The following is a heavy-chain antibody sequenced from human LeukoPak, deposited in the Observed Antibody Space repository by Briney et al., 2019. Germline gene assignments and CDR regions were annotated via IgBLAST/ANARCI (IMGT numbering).Heavy chain of an antibody. Sequence: SETLSLTCAVSGGSFSGYYWTWIRQPPGKGLEWIGEINHSGSANYNPSLKSRVTISLDTSKKQFSLKLSSVTAADTAVYYCARHPPGGYGSVFGFDPWGQGTLVTVSS. CDR1: GGSFSGYY. CDR2: INHSGSA. CDR3: ARHPPGGYGSVFGFDP. D-gene: IGHD3-10*01. V-gene: IGHV4-34*01. J-gene: IGHJ5*02.